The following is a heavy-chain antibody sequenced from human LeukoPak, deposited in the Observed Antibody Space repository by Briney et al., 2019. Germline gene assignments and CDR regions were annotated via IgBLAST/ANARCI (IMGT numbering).Heavy chain of an antibody. CDR3: ARDQGSWYVHEYYFDY. CDR2: ISSSSSTI. CDR1: GFTFSSYS. J-gene: IGHJ4*02. Sequence: PGGSLRLSCAASGFTFSSYSMNWVRQAPGKGLESVSYISSSSSTIYYADSVKGRFTISRDNAKNSLYLQMNSLRAEDTAVYYCARDQGSWYVHEYYFDYWGQGTLVTVSS. D-gene: IGHD6-13*01. V-gene: IGHV3-48*04.